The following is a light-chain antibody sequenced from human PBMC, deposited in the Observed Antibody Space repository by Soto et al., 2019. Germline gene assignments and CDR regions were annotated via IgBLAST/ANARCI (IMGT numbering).Light chain of an antibody. CDR2: DAS. CDR3: QQRTSWPLT. CDR1: QDVGSK. J-gene: IGKJ4*02. Sequence: EIVLTQSPATLSVSPGERATLSCRASQDVGSKLAWYQQKPGQAPRLLIYDASYRASGIPARFSGSGSGTDFTLTISGLQPEDFAVYYGQQRTSWPLTFGGGTKVDIK. V-gene: IGKV3-11*01.